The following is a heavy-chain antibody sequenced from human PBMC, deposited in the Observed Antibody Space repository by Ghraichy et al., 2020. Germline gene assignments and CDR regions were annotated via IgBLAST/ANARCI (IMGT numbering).Heavy chain of an antibody. J-gene: IGHJ6*02. V-gene: IGHV1-8*01. CDR2: MNPNSGNT. D-gene: IGHD3-10*01. CDR1: GYTFTSYD. CDR3: ARDYGSGSYFQYYYYYYGMDV. Sequence: ASVKVSCKASGYTFTSYDINWVRQATGQGLEWMGWMNPNSGNTGYAQKFQGRVTMTRNTSISTAYMELSSLRSEDTAVYYCARDYGSGSYFQYYYYYYGMDVWGQGTTVTVSS.